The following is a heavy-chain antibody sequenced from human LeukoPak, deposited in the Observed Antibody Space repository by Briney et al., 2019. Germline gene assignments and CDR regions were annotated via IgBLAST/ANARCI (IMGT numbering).Heavy chain of an antibody. V-gene: IGHV3-11*04. CDR1: GFTFSDYY. J-gene: IGHJ4*02. CDR2: ISSSGSTM. CDR3: ANFWSGYSPFDY. D-gene: IGHD3-3*01. Sequence: GGSLTLSNAGSGFTFSDYYVGCIRQAPGKGLEWVSYISSSGSTMYYADSVKGRFTISRDNAKNSLYLQMNSLRADDTAVYYCANFWSGYSPFDYRGRGNLVTVSS.